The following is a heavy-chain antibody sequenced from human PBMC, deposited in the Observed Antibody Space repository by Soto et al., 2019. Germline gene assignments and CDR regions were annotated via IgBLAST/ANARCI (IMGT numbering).Heavy chain of an antibody. V-gene: IGHV1-69*13. Sequence: GASVKVSCKASGGTFSSYAISWVRQAPGQGLEWMGGIIPIFGTANYAQKFQGRVTITADESTSTFYLELNSLRAEDTAVYYCARERSTVKISQFDDGGQGTLVTVAS. J-gene: IGHJ4*02. CDR2: IIPIFGTA. CDR1: GGTFSSYA. CDR3: ARERSTVKISQFDD. D-gene: IGHD4-17*01.